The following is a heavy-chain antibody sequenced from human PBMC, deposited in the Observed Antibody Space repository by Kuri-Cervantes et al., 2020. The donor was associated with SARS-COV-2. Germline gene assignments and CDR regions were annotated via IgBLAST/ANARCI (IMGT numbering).Heavy chain of an antibody. CDR3: ARDRSTPGRTRMVV. D-gene: IGHD1-14*01. CDR2: INPNSGGT. CDR1: GYTFTGYY. Sequence: ASVKVSCKASGYTFTGYYMHWVRQAPGQGLEWMGWINPNSGGTNYAQKFQGRVTMTRDTSFSTAYMELSSLRSDDAAVYYCARDRSTPGRTRMVVWGQGPTVTVSS. J-gene: IGHJ6*02. V-gene: IGHV1-2*02.